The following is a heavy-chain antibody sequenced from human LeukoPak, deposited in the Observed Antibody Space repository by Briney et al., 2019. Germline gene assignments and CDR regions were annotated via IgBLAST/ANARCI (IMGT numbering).Heavy chain of an antibody. V-gene: IGHV1-18*01. Sequence: ASVKVSCKASGYTFTSYGISWVRQAPGQGLEWMGWISAYNGNTNYAQKLQGRVTMTTDTSTSTAYMELRSLRSDDTAVYYCARDALWFGAVRHFDYWGQGTLVTVSS. CDR1: GYTFTSYG. D-gene: IGHD3-10*01. CDR3: ARDALWFGAVRHFDY. CDR2: ISAYNGNT. J-gene: IGHJ4*02.